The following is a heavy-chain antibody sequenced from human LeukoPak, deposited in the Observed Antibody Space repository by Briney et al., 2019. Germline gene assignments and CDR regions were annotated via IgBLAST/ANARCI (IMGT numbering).Heavy chain of an antibody. Sequence: ASVKVSCKASGYNFNTYGFSWVRQAPGQGLEWRGWISMINGNTDYAEKLQGRVTMTIDTSTSTAYMELRSLRSDDTAVYYCASALTIFGVVHWGQGTLLTVSS. J-gene: IGHJ4*02. D-gene: IGHD3-3*01. CDR2: ISMINGNT. V-gene: IGHV1-18*01. CDR3: ASALTIFGVVH. CDR1: GYNFNTYG.